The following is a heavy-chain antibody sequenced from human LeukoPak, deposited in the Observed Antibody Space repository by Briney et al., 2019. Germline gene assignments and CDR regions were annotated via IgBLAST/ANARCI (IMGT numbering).Heavy chain of an antibody. CDR3: ARHSSGYYYVGQDYYFDY. V-gene: IGHV4-59*08. D-gene: IGHD3-22*01. Sequence: PSETLSLTCTVSGDSISSYFWSWIRQPPGKGLEWIGYIYYSGSTNYNPSLKSRVTISVDTSKNQFSLKLSSVTAADTAVYYRARHSSGYYYVGQDYYFDYWGQGTLVTVSS. CDR2: IYYSGST. CDR1: GDSISSYF. J-gene: IGHJ4*02.